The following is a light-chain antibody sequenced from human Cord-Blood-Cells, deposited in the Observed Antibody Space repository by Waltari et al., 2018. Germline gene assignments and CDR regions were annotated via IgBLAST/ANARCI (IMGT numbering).Light chain of an antibody. CDR1: SSDVGGYNS. CDR2: DVS. Sequence: QSALPQPASVSGSPGQSITISCTGTSSDVGGYNSVSWYQQHPGKAPKLMIYDVSNRPSGVSNRFSGSKSGNTASLTISGLQAEDEADYYCSSYTSSSTPLFGGGTKLTVL. V-gene: IGLV2-14*01. J-gene: IGLJ3*02. CDR3: SSYTSSSTPL.